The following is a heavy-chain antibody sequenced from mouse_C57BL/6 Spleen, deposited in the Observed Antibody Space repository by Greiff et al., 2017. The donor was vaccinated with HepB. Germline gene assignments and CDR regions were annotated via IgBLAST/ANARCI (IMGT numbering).Heavy chain of an antibody. Sequence: EVQVVESGGGLVQPGGSLSLSCAASGFTFTDYYMSWVRQPPGKALEWLGFIRNKANGYTTEYSASVKGRFTISRDNSQSILYLQMNALRAEDSATYYCARCLYYDYDGGFAYWGQGTLVTVSA. CDR2: IRNKANGYTT. J-gene: IGHJ3*01. V-gene: IGHV7-3*01. D-gene: IGHD2-4*01. CDR3: ARCLYYDYDGGFAY. CDR1: GFTFTDYY.